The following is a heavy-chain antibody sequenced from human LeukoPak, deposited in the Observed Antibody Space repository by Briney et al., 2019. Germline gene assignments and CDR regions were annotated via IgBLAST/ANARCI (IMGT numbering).Heavy chain of an antibody. CDR1: GYSISSSYY. V-gene: IGHV4-61*01. D-gene: IGHD4-17*01. J-gene: IGHJ4*02. CDR2: IYYSGST. Sequence: SETLSLTCTVSGYSISSSYYWSWIRQPPGKGLEWIGYIYYSGSTNYNPSLKSRVTISVDTSKNQFSLKLSSVTAADTAVYYCARVGEARAGDVYYFDYWGQGTLVTVSS. CDR3: ARVGEARAGDVYYFDY.